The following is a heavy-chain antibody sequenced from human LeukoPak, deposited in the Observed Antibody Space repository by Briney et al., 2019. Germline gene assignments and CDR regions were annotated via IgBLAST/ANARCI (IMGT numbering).Heavy chain of an antibody. CDR2: ISWNSGSL. CDR3: AKGPNIVVVIAVFRYMDV. V-gene: IGHV3-9*01. Sequence: GGSLRLSCAASGFTFDDYAMHWVRQAPGKGLEWVSGISWNSGSLGYADSVKGRFTISRDNSKNTLYLQMNSLRAEDTAVYYCAKGPNIVVVIAVFRYMDVWGKGTTVTVSS. J-gene: IGHJ6*03. CDR1: GFTFDDYA. D-gene: IGHD2-21*01.